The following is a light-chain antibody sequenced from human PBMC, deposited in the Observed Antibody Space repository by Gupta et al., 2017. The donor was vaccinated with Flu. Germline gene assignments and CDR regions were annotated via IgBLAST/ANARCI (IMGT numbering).Light chain of an antibody. V-gene: IGKV2-28*01. Sequence: VTPGEPASISCRSSPSLLHSNGYNYLDWYLQKPGQSPQLLIYLGSNRASGVPDRFSGSGSGTDFTLKISRVEAEDVGVYYCMQALQTSWTFGQGTKVEIK. J-gene: IGKJ1*01. CDR3: MQALQTSWT. CDR1: PSLLHSNGYNY. CDR2: LGS.